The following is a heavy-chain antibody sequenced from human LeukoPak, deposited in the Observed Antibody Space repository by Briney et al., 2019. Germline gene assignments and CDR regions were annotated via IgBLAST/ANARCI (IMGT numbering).Heavy chain of an antibody. Sequence: GGSLRLSCAASGFTFSSYGMHWVRQAPGKGLEWVAFIRYDGNNKFYGDSVKGRFTISRDNSKNTLYLQMNSLRAEDTAVYYCAKDRDCTTTSCYTAWYFDSWGQGSLVTVSS. CDR3: AKDRDCTTTSCYTAWYFDS. J-gene: IGHJ4*02. V-gene: IGHV3-30*02. CDR1: GFTFSSYG. CDR2: IRYDGNNK. D-gene: IGHD2-2*02.